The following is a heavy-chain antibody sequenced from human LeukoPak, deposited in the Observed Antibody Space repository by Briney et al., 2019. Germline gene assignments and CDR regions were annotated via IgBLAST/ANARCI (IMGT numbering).Heavy chain of an antibody. Sequence: ASVKVSCKASSDSFSNSGFAWVRQAPGQGLEWMGWTSADSAKTYYAQNFQDRVTMTTDTSTRTGYMELRSLRSDDAAVYYCATGSYLWGGMDVWGQGTTVIVSS. V-gene: IGHV1-18*01. CDR3: ATGSYLWGGMDV. J-gene: IGHJ6*02. CDR2: TSADSAKT. D-gene: IGHD1-26*01. CDR1: SDSFSNSG.